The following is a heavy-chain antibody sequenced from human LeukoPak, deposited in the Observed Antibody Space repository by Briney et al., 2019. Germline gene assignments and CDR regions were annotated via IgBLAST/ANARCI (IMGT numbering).Heavy chain of an antibody. J-gene: IGHJ6*02. D-gene: IGHD2-2*01. V-gene: IGHV4-34*01. Sequence: SETLSLTCAVYGGSFSGYYGSWIRQPPGKGLEWIGEINHSGSTNYNPSLKSRVTISVDTSKNQFSLKLSSVTAADTAVYYCARGQSVVVPAAEPNYYYYYGMDVWGQGTTVTVSS. CDR2: INHSGST. CDR1: GGSFSGYY. CDR3: ARGQSVVVPAAEPNYYYYYGMDV.